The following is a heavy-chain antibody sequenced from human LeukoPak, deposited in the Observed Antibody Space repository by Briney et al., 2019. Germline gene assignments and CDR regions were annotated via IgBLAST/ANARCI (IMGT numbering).Heavy chain of an antibody. V-gene: IGHV1-8*01. CDR1: GYTFTSYD. CDR3: AREEVEAGYSSGTFDY. J-gene: IGHJ4*02. D-gene: IGHD6-19*01. CDR2: MNPNSGNT. Sequence: ASVKVSCKASGYTFTSYDINWVRQATGQGLEWMGWMNPNSGNTGYAQKFQGRVTMTRDTSTSTVYMELSSLRSEDTAVYYCAREEVEAGYSSGTFDYWGQGTLVTVSS.